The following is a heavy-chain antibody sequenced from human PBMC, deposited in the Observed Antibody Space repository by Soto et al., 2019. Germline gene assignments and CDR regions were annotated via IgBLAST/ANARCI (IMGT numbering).Heavy chain of an antibody. J-gene: IGHJ6*02. V-gene: IGHV3-33*01. CDR2: IWYDGSNK. CDR3: ARAMGGYSDGSYYYYGMDV. Sequence: QVQLVESGGGVVQPGRSLRLSCAASGFTFSSYGMHWVRQAPGKGLEWVAIIWYDGSNKYYADSVKGRFTISRDNSKNTLYLQMNSLRAEDTAVYYCARAMGGYSDGSYYYYGMDVWGQGTTVTVSS. D-gene: IGHD5-18*01. CDR1: GFTFSSYG.